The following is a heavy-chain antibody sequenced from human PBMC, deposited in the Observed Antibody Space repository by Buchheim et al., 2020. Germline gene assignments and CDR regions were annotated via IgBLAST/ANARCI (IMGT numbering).Heavy chain of an antibody. D-gene: IGHD4-23*01. Sequence: QVQLVESGGGVVQPGRSLRLSCAASGFTFSSYGMHWVRQAPGKGLEWVAVIWYDGSNKYYADSVKGRFTISRENSKNTLYLQMNSLRAEDTAVYYCARVLFSGGNSYYYYGMDVWGQGTT. V-gene: IGHV3-33*01. CDR1: GFTFSSYG. CDR3: ARVLFSGGNSYYYYGMDV. CDR2: IWYDGSNK. J-gene: IGHJ6*02.